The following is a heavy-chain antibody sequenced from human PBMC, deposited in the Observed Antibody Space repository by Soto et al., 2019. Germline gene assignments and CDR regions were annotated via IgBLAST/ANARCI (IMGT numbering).Heavy chain of an antibody. CDR3: ARQRITPAQYFFHY. J-gene: IGHJ4*02. D-gene: IGHD2-2*01. CDR1: WGTSGSLSCC. CDR2: ILNSGST. V-gene: IGHV4-61*01. Sequence: SVSWGTSGSLSCCCTLKMQTPGKALEWIGYILNSGSTNYNPSLESRVTMSLDTSKNQFSLKLTSVTAADTAVYYCARQRITPAQYFFHYCGPASLVTVSS.